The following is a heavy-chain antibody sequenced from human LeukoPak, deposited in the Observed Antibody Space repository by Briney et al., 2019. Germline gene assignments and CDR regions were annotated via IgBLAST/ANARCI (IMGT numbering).Heavy chain of an antibody. CDR3: AKHTYYDSSGYYFHY. V-gene: IGHV3-23*01. CDR1: GFTFSSYA. D-gene: IGHD3-22*01. Sequence: PGGSLRLSCAASGFTFSSYAMSWVRQAPGKGLEWVSAISGSGGSTYYADSVKGRSTISRDNSKNTLYLQMNSLRAEDTAVYYCAKHTYYDSSGYYFHYWGQGTLVTVSS. CDR2: ISGSGGST. J-gene: IGHJ4*02.